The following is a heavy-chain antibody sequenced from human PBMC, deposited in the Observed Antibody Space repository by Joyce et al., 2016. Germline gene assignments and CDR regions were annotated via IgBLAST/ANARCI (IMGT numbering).Heavy chain of an antibody. J-gene: IGHJ4*02. CDR1: GGSISSYY. Sequence: QVQLQESGPGLVKPSETMSLSCTVSGGSISSYYWSWIRQPPGKGLEWIGYINHRGRTNSTPSLKIRVTISVDTSKNEFSLKMTSVTAADTAVYYCARGNDYDYWSGYEAHYFDYWGQGTLVTVSS. D-gene: IGHD3-3*01. CDR3: ARGNDYDYWSGYEAHYFDY. V-gene: IGHV4-59*01. CDR2: INHRGRT.